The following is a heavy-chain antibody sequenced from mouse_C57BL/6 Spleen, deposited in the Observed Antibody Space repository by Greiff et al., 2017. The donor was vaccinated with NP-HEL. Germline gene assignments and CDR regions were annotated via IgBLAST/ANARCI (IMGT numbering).Heavy chain of an antibody. D-gene: IGHD1-1*01. CDR1: GFTFSSYA. V-gene: IGHV5-4*01. J-gene: IGHJ2*01. CDR3: ARDRIYYGSRGYFDY. Sequence: EVKLMESGGGLVKPGGSLKLSCAASGFTFSSYAMSWVRQTPEKRLEWVATISDGGSYTYYPDNVKGRFTISRDNAKNNLYLQMSHLKSEDTAMYYCARDRIYYGSRGYFDYWGQGTTLTVSS. CDR2: ISDGGSYT.